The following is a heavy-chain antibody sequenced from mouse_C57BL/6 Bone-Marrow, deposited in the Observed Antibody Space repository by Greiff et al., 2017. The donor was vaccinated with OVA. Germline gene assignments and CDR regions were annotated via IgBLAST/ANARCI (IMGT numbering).Heavy chain of an antibody. V-gene: IGHV5-6*01. J-gene: IGHJ2*01. CDR3: ASLTGYGDY. D-gene: IGHD2-14*01. Sequence: EVKLMESGGDLVKPGGSLKLSCAASGFTFSSYGMSWVRQTPDKRLEWVANISSGGSYTYYPDSVKGRFTFSSDNAKNTLYLQISSLKSEDTAVYYCASLTGYGDYWGQGTTLTVSS. CDR2: ISSGGSYT. CDR1: GFTFSSYG.